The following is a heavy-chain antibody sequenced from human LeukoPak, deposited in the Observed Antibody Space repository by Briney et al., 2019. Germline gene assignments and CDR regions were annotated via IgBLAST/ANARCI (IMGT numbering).Heavy chain of an antibody. CDR1: GGSISSYY. J-gene: IGHJ3*02. CDR2: IYYSGST. Sequence: KPSETLSLTCTVSGGSISSYYWSWIRQPPGEGLEWIGYIYYSGSTNYNPSLKSRVTISVDTSKNQFSLKLSSVTAADTAVYYCARDLTWGAFDIWGQGTMVTVSS. CDR3: ARDLTWGAFDI. V-gene: IGHV4-59*01. D-gene: IGHD7-27*01.